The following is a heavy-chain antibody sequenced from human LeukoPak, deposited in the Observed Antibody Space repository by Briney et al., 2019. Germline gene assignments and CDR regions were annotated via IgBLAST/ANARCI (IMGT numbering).Heavy chain of an antibody. D-gene: IGHD2-21*02. CDR2: IYYSGST. CDR3: TRGKPETVFDS. V-gene: IGHV4-31*03. Sequence: SETLSLTCTVSGGSISSGGYYWTWIRQHPGKGLEWIGYIYYSGSTYYNPSLKSRVTISVDTSKNQFSLRLSSVTAADTAVYYCTRGKPETVFDSWGQGTLVTVSS. CDR1: GGSISSGGYY. J-gene: IGHJ4*02.